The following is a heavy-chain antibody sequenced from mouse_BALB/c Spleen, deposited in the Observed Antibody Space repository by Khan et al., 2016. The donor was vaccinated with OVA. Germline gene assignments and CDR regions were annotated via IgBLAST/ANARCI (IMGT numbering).Heavy chain of an antibody. CDR3: ARTGYYYFDY. CDR1: GFTFSGFG. J-gene: IGHJ2*01. V-gene: IGHV5-17*02. CDR2: IGSDSNTI. Sequence: DVELVESGGGLVQPGGSRKLSCAASGFTFSGFGMHWVRQAPEKGLEWVAFIGSDSNTIYYADTVKGRFTISRDNPKKTLFLQMTSLRSEDTAMYFCARTGYYYFDYWGQGTTLTVSS. D-gene: IGHD2-3*01.